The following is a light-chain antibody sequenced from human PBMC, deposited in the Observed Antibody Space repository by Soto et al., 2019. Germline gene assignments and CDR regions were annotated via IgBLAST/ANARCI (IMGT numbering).Light chain of an antibody. V-gene: IGLV2-14*01. Sequence: QSALTQPASVSGSPGQSITISCTGTSSDVGSYNYVSWYQQHPGKAPKLMIYEVRNRPSGVSDRFSGSKSGKTASLTIFGLQAEDEADYYCQSYDSSNPVVIGGGTKLTVL. CDR1: SSDVGSYNY. CDR2: EVR. CDR3: QSYDSSNPVV. J-gene: IGLJ3*02.